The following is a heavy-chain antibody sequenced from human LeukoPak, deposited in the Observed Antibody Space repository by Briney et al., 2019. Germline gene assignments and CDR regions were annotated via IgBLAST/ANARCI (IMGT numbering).Heavy chain of an antibody. D-gene: IGHD3-22*01. CDR2: IYYSGST. CDR3: ARKSSDSSSYYSG. J-gene: IGHJ4*02. CDR1: GGSISSYY. V-gene: IGHV4-59*01. Sequence: PSETLSLTCTVSGGSISSYYWSWIRQPPGKGLEWIGYIYYSGSTNYNPSLKSRVTISGETSKNQFSLELSSVTAVDTAVYYCARKSSDSSSYYSGWGQGTLVTVSS.